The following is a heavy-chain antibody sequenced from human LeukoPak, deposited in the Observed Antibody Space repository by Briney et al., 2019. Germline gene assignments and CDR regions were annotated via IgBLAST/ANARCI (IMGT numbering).Heavy chain of an antibody. CDR3: ARDRVNWNDVGGLFDY. Sequence: GGSLRLSCAASGFTVSSNYMSWVRQAPGKGLELVSLIYSGGKTSYADSVKGRFTISRDNSRNTLYLQMNSLSAEETAVYYCARDRVNWNDVGGLFDYWGQGTLVTVSS. CDR1: GFTVSSNY. J-gene: IGHJ4*02. D-gene: IGHD1-1*01. V-gene: IGHV3-53*01. CDR2: IYSGGKT.